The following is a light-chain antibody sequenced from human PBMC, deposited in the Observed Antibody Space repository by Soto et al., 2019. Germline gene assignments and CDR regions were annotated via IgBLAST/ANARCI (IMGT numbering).Light chain of an antibody. Sequence: QSALTQPASVSGSPGQSITIACTGTNRDVGSYNLVSWYQQRPGEAPKLIISEVRNRPSGISYRFTGSKSGNTASLTISGLQAEDEADYYCSSYAGSYTNYVFGTGTKVTVL. CDR2: EVR. V-gene: IGLV2-14*01. CDR3: SSYAGSYTNYV. CDR1: NRDVGSYNL. J-gene: IGLJ1*01.